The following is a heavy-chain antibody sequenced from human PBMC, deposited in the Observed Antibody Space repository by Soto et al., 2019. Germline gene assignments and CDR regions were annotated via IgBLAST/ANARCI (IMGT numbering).Heavy chain of an antibody. V-gene: IGHV4-39*01. Sequence: SETLSLTCTVSGGSIGSSSYYWGWIRQPPGKGLEWIGSIYYSGSTYYNPSLKSRVTISVDTSKNQFSLKLSSVTAADTAVYYCARHVISVATIHFDYWGQGTLVTVSS. CDR1: GGSIGSSSYY. CDR2: IYYSGST. CDR3: ARHVISVATIHFDY. J-gene: IGHJ4*02. D-gene: IGHD5-12*01.